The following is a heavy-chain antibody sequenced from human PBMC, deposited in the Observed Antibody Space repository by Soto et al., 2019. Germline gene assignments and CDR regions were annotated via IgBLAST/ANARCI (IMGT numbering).Heavy chain of an antibody. CDR3: VRDPSSGYRSFDC. CDR1: GYIFTNYY. V-gene: IGHV1-46*03. J-gene: IGHJ4*02. D-gene: IGHD3-22*01. Sequence: QVQLVQSGAEVKKPGASVKVACKASGYIFTNYYIHWVRQAPGQGLEWMGIINLSADRTSYAQKFQGRFXXTXDXXTSTVYMELGSLRSEDTAVYYCVRDPSSGYRSFDCWGQGTLVTVSS. CDR2: INLSADRT.